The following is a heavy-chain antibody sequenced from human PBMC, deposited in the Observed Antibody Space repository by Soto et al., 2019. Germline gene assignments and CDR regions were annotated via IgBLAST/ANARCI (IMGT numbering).Heavy chain of an antibody. D-gene: IGHD1-26*01. Sequence: QVQLVQSGAAVKKPGASVKVSCKASGYTFTSYAIHWVRQAPGQRLEWMGWINAGNGNTKYSQNFQGRVTITRDTSASTAYMELSSLRSEDTGVYYCARDLGVGAASDYWGQGTLVTVSS. CDR2: INAGNGNT. V-gene: IGHV1-3*01. CDR3: ARDLGVGAASDY. J-gene: IGHJ4*02. CDR1: GYTFTSYA.